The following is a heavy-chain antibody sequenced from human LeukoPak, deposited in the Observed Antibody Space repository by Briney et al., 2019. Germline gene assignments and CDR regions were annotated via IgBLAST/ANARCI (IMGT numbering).Heavy chain of an antibody. D-gene: IGHD3-9*01. V-gene: IGHV3-33*08. CDR1: GFTLSNYG. CDR2: IWYDGSKK. Sequence: GGSLRLSCAASGFTLSNYGMHWVRQAPGKGLEWVAVIWYDGSKKYYADSVKGRFTISRDNSENTLYLEMNSLRAEDTAVYYCAREGTYSDILTGYSFFDSWGQGTLVTVSS. CDR3: AREGTYSDILTGYSFFDS. J-gene: IGHJ4*02.